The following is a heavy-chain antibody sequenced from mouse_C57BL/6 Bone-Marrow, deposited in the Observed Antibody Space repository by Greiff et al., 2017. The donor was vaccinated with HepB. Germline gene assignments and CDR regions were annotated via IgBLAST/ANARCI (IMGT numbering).Heavy chain of an antibody. Sequence: VKLMESGPELVKPGASVKISCKASGYAFSSSWMNWVKQRPGKGLEWIGRIYPGDGDTNCNEKFKGKATLTADKSSSTAYIQLSSLPSEDSAVYVCAVYGNYDYWGQGTTLTVSS. CDR1: GYAFSSSW. V-gene: IGHV1-82*01. CDR2: IYPGDGDT. J-gene: IGHJ2*01. CDR3: AVYGNYDY. D-gene: IGHD2-1*01.